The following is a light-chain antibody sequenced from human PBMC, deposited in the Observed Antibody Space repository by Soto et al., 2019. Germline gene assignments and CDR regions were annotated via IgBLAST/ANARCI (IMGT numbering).Light chain of an antibody. J-gene: IGLJ2*01. CDR3: GTWDSSLSAVV. Sequence: QSVLTQPPSVSAAPGQKVTISCSGSSSNIGNSYVSWYQQLPGTAPKLLIYDNIKRPSGIPDRFSGSKSGTSATLGITGLQTGDEADYYCGTWDSSLSAVVFGGGTKVTVL. V-gene: IGLV1-51*01. CDR1: SSNIGNSY. CDR2: DNI.